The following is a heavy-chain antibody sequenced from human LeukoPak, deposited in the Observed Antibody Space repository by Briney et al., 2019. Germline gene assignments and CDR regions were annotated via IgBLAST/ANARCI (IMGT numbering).Heavy chain of an antibody. CDR2: IYSAGTT. J-gene: IGHJ6*03. Sequence: PGGSLRLSCAASGFIVSNNYMSWVRQAPGKGLEWVSAIYSAGTTYYADSVKGRFTISRDSSKNTLYLQMDSLRAEDTAVYYCASSLPAAHEMSNHYYFMDVWGTGATVTVSS. D-gene: IGHD2-2*01. CDR1: GFIVSNNY. V-gene: IGHV3-53*01. CDR3: ASSLPAAHEMSNHYYFMDV.